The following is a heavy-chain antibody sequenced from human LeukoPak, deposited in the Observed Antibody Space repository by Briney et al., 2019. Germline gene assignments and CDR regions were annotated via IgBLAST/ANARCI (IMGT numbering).Heavy chain of an antibody. D-gene: IGHD3-22*01. CDR1: GFTFSSYA. CDR2: ISGSGGST. V-gene: IGHV3-23*01. J-gene: IGHJ3*02. CDR3: AKALSITMIVVSIDAFDI. Sequence: GGSLRLSCAASGFTFSSYAMSWVRQAPGKGLEWVSAISGSGGSTYYADSVKGRFTISRDNSKNTLYLQMNSLRAEDTAVYNCAKALSITMIVVSIDAFDIWGQGTMVTVSS.